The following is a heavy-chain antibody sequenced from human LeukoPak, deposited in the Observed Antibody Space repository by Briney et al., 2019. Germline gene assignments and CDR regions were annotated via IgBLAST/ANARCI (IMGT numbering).Heavy chain of an antibody. CDR3: ARGGKAARLEAYYYYYYYMDV. Sequence: PGGSLRLSCAASGFTVSSNYMSWVRQAPGKGLEWVSVIYSGGSTYYADSVKGQFTISRDNSKNTLYLQMNSLRAEDTAVYYCARGGKAARLEAYYYYYYYMDVWGKGTTVTVSS. CDR1: GFTVSSNY. J-gene: IGHJ6*03. CDR2: IYSGGST. D-gene: IGHD6-6*01. V-gene: IGHV3-53*01.